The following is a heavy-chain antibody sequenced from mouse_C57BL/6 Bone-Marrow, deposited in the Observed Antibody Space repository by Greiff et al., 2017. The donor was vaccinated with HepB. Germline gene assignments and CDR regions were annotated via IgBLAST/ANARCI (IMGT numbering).Heavy chain of an antibody. CDR3: AREGVITTVGYYAMDY. D-gene: IGHD1-1*01. CDR2: ISDGGSYT. J-gene: IGHJ4*01. V-gene: IGHV5-4*01. Sequence: DVMLVESGGGLVKPGGSLKLSCAASGFTFSSYAMSWVRQTPEKRLEWVATISDGGSYTYYPDNVKGRFTIYRDNAKNNLYLQMSHLKSEDTAMYYCAREGVITTVGYYAMDYWGQGTSVTVSS. CDR1: GFTFSSYA.